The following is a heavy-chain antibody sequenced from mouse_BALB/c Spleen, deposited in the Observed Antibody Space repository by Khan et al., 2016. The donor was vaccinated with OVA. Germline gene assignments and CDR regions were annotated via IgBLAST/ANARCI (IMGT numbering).Heavy chain of an antibody. CDR1: GNSFTSYY. V-gene: IGHV1S135*01. CDR2: IDPGNGST. J-gene: IGHJ3*01. CDR3: PRHVHSSWFAS. Sequence: VRLQQSGPELMKPGASVKISCKASGNSFTSYYIHWVKQSHGKSLEWIGYIDPGNGSTNYNQKFKGKATLTVDKSSSTAYMHLSSLTSDNSAVYSCPRHVHSSWFASWGQGTLVAFSA. D-gene: IGHD1-1*01.